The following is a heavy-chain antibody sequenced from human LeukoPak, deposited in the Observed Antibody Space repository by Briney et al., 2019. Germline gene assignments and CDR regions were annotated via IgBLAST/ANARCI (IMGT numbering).Heavy chain of an antibody. Sequence: GGSLRLSCAASGFTFRNHGMHWVRQAPGKGLEWVAVIWYDGSNQLYADSVKGRFTISRDNSKNTLHLQMNSLRAEDTAVYYCARDRQLQYFDYWGQGTLVTVSS. D-gene: IGHD3-9*01. V-gene: IGHV3-33*01. CDR2: IWYDGSNQ. J-gene: IGHJ4*02. CDR1: GFTFRNHG. CDR3: ARDRQLQYFDY.